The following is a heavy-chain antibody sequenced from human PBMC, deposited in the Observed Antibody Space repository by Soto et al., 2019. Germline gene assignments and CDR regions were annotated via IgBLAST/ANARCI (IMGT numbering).Heavy chain of an antibody. CDR2: ISYSGVT. Sequence: QVLLQESGPGLVKPSETLSLTCTVSGASISASSFYWALIRQPPGKGLEWIGSISYSGVTYYKPSLKRQVTMSVDTSRNQFSLKLTSVTAADTAVYYCARHLIGDTWPDYFQDWGQGTLVAVSS. V-gene: IGHV4-39*01. CDR3: ARHLIGDTWPDYFQD. CDR1: GASISASSFY. J-gene: IGHJ1*01.